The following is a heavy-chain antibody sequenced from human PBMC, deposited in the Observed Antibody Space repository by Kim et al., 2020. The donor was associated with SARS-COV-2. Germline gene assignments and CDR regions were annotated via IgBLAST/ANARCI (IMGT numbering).Heavy chain of an antibody. D-gene: IGHD6-19*01. J-gene: IGHJ3*02. CDR3: ARDLSGWYRDDAFDI. CDR2: IKQDGSEK. Sequence: GGSLRLSCAASGFTFSSYWMSWVRQAPGKGLEWVANIKQDGSEKYYVDSVKGRFTISRDNAKNSLYLQMNSLRAEDTAVYYCARDLSGWYRDDAFDIWGQGTMVTVSS. CDR1: GFTFSSYW. V-gene: IGHV3-7*01.